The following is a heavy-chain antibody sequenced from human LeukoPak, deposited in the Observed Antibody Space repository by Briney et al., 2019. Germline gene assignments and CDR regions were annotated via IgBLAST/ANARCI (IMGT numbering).Heavy chain of an antibody. CDR1: GGSISGSSNY. J-gene: IGHJ4*02. D-gene: IGHD5-18*01. Sequence: SETLSLTCTVSGGSISGSSNYWGWIRQPPGKGLEWIGSMYYSGSTYYNPSLKSRVTILGDTSKNQFSLKLSSVTAADTAVYYCARAEATWIQLWSRYWGQGTLVTASS. CDR2: MYYSGST. V-gene: IGHV4-39*07. CDR3: ARAEATWIQLWSRY.